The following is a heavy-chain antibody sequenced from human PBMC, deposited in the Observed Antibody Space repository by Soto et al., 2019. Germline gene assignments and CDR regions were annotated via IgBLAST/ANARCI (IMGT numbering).Heavy chain of an antibody. V-gene: IGHV3-64D*08. J-gene: IGHJ4*02. Sequence: EVQLVESGGGLVQPGGSLRLSCSASGFTFNSYAMHWVRQAPGKGLEYVSGITSNGGGTYYADSVTGRFTISRDNSRSTLYLQINSLRVEDTAVYYCAKDRTSRTRAFDYWGQGNLVTVSS. CDR1: GFTFNSYA. CDR2: ITSNGGGT. CDR3: AKDRTSRTRAFDY.